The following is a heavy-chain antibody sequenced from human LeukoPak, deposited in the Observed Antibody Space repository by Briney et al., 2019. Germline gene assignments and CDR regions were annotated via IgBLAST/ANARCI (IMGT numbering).Heavy chain of an antibody. V-gene: IGHV1-46*01. CDR1: GYTFTSYY. J-gene: IGHJ6*03. D-gene: IGHD3-10*01. CDR2: INPSGGST. CDR3: ARDPYFGELSPHVYYWYMDV. Sequence: ASVKVSCKASGYTFTSYYMHWVRQAPGQGLEWMGIINPSGGSTNYAQKFQGRVTMTRDMSTSTVYMELRSLRAEDTAVYYCARDPYFGELSPHVYYWYMDVWGKGTTVTISS.